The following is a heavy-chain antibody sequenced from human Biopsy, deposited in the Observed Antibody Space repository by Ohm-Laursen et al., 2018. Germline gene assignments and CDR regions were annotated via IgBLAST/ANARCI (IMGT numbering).Heavy chain of an antibody. CDR1: GGTFSNYA. D-gene: IGHD3-3*01. CDR3: ATPFQYYDSWGGYPPFDH. Sequence: GSSVKVSCKASGGTFSNYAISWVRQAPGEGLEWMGGIIAVSGLVNYAPKFQGRVSITADKSTTTAYMELSNLKSEDTAVYYRATPFQYYDSWGGYPPFDHWGQGTLVTVSS. J-gene: IGHJ4*02. CDR2: IIAVSGLV. V-gene: IGHV1-69*17.